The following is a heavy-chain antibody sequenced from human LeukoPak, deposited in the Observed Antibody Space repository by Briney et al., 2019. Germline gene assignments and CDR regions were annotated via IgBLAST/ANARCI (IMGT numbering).Heavy chain of an antibody. CDR3: ARGVTAAGTLDY. D-gene: IGHD6-13*01. CDR2: ISYDGSNK. CDR1: GFTFSSYA. Sequence: GSLRLSCAASGFTFSSYAMHWVRQAPGKGQEGVAVISYDGSNKYYADSVKGRFTISRDNSKNTLYLQMNSLRAEDTAVYYCARGVTAAGTLDYWGQGTLVTVSS. J-gene: IGHJ4*02. V-gene: IGHV3-30-3*01.